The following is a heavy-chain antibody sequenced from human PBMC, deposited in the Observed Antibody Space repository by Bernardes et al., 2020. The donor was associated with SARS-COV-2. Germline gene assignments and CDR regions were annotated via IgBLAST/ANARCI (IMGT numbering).Heavy chain of an antibody. J-gene: IGHJ4*02. D-gene: IGHD3-10*01. CDR2: INPASGKT. CDR3: ARDSGISRSSYIPGKFDY. CDR1: GNTLTTFG. V-gene: IGHV1-3*01. Sequence: ASVKVSCKPLGNTLTTFGIHWVRQAPGQRLEWMGWINPASGKTKYSQRFQGRVSMTRDTSATTIYMELSGLRSEDTAVYFCARDSGISRSSYIPGKFDYWGQGTLVTVSS.